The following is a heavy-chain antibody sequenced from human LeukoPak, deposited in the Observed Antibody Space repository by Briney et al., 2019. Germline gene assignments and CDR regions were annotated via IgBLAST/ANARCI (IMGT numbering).Heavy chain of an antibody. Sequence: PETLSLTCTVSGDSISSFYWSWIRQPPGKGLEWIGYIFYNGKTKYNPSLKSRVTISVDTSKKQFSLRLTSVTAADTAVYYCARRGAGILYYYGMDVWGQGTTVTVSS. CDR3: ARRGAGILYYYGMDV. J-gene: IGHJ6*02. CDR1: GDSISSFY. V-gene: IGHV4-59*08. CDR2: IFYNGKT. D-gene: IGHD1-26*01.